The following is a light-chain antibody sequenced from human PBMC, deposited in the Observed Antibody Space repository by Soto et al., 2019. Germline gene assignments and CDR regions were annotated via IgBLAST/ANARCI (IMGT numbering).Light chain of an antibody. Sequence: QSVLTQPAAVSGSPGQSITISCTGTSSDVGGYNYVSWYQQHPVKAPKLMIYDVSNRPSGVSNRFSGSKSGNTASLTISGLQAEDEADYYCSSYTSSSTLDVVFGGGTKLTVL. CDR2: DVS. CDR1: SSDVGGYNY. V-gene: IGLV2-14*01. CDR3: SSYTSSSTLDVV. J-gene: IGLJ2*01.